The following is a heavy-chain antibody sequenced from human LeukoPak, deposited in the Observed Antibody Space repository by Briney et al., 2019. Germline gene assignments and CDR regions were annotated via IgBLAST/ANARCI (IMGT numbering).Heavy chain of an antibody. CDR1: GLTFSSYA. D-gene: IGHD2-8*02. CDR2: IFPSGGEI. CDR3: ATYRQVLLPFES. Sequence: GGSLRLSCAASGLTFSSYAMIWVRQPPGKGLEWVSSIFPSGGEIHYADSVRGRFTISRDNSKSTLSLQMNSLRADDTAIYYCATYRQVLLPFESWGQGTLVTVSS. V-gene: IGHV3-23*01. J-gene: IGHJ4*02.